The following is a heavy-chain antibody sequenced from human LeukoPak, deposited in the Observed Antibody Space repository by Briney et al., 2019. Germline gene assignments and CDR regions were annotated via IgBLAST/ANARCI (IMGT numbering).Heavy chain of an antibody. V-gene: IGHV3-23*01. J-gene: IGHJ3*02. Sequence: PGGSLRLSCAASGFTLSSYTMNWVRQAPEKGLEWVSSISGSGDKTFYADSVKGRFTISSDNSKNTLYLQMNSLSREDTAIYYCARRGGSTGWGAFDIWGQGTMVTVSS. CDR3: ARRGGSTGWGAFDI. CDR1: GFTLSSYT. CDR2: ISGSGDKT. D-gene: IGHD6-19*01.